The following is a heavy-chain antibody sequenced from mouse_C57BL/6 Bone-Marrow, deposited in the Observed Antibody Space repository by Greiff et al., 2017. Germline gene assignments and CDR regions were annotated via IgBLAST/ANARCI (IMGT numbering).Heavy chain of an antibody. CDR1: GYTFTSYW. Sequence: QVQLQQPGTELVKPGASVKLSCKASGYTFTSYWMHWVKQRPGQGLEWIGNINPSNGGPNYNQKFKSKATLTVDKSSSTAYMQLSSLTSEDSAVXYWARSDYGSSGDDWGQGTTLTGSS. CDR2: INPSNGGP. J-gene: IGHJ2*01. D-gene: IGHD1-1*01. CDR3: ARSDYGSSGDD. V-gene: IGHV1-53*01.